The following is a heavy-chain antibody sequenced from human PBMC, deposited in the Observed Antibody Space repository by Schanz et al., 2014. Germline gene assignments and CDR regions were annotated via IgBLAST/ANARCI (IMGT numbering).Heavy chain of an antibody. D-gene: IGHD2-2*01. CDR1: GGSFSGYY. V-gene: IGHV4-34*01. CDR2: THHSGST. CDR3: ARGEWSTSQFDY. Sequence: QVQLQQWGAGLLKPSETLSLTCAVYGGSFSGYYWTWIRQPPGKGREWIGETHHSGSTNYNPSLKSRVTISMDTSKTHSPLKVSSVTAADTAVYYCARGEWSTSQFDYWGHGTLVTVSS. J-gene: IGHJ4*01.